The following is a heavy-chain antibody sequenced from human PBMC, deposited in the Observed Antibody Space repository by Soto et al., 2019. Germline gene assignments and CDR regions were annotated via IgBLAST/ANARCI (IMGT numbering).Heavy chain of an antibody. CDR3: ASPTVTPHYGMDV. CDR1: GFTFSDYY. V-gene: IGHV3-11*01. Sequence: QVQLVESGGGLVKPGGSLGLSCEASGFTFSDYYLGWFRQPPGKGLEGVSYISSSGSTIYYADAVKGRFTISRDNAKNSLYLQMNSLRAEDTAVYYCASPTVTPHYGMDVWGQGTTVTVSS. D-gene: IGHD4-17*01. J-gene: IGHJ6*02. CDR2: ISSSGSTI.